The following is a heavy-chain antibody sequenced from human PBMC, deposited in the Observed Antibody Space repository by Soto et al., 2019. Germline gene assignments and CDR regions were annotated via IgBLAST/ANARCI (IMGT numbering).Heavy chain of an antibody. CDR3: ARAIKVNWNPDH. J-gene: IGHJ4*02. Sequence: ASVKVSCKASGYTFTSYGISWVRQAPGQGLEWMGWISAYNGNTNYAQKLQGRVTMTRDTSASTVYMELSSLRSEDTAVYYCARAIKVNWNPDHWGQGTLVTVSS. CDR2: ISAYNGNT. CDR1: GYTFTSYG. D-gene: IGHD1-20*01. V-gene: IGHV1-18*01.